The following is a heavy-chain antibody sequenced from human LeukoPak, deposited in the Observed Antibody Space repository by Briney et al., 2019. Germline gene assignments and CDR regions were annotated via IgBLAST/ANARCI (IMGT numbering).Heavy chain of an antibody. J-gene: IGHJ5*02. Sequence: GGSLSLSCVASGFSFSSFWMTWVRQAPGKGLEWVASIKQHASEKHYVDSVKGRFTISRDDARNSVSLHMSSLRDDDTALYYCXXXXSSYYAGWSDPWGQGSLVTVSS. CDR3: XXXXSSYYAGWSDP. D-gene: IGHD3-10*01. CDR1: GFSFSSFW. V-gene: IGHV3-7*03. CDR2: IKQHASEK.